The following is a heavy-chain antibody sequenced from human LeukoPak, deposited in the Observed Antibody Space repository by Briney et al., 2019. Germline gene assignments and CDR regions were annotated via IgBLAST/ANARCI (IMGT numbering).Heavy chain of an antibody. CDR3: ARKVAVAMDLDY. CDR2: ISGAGSST. J-gene: IGHJ4*02. V-gene: IGHV3-23*01. Sequence: GGSLRLSCAASGFTFKSYGMTWVRQVPGKGLEWVSSISGAGSSTKYADSVSGRFTISRDNSKNTLSLQMTGLRAEDTAVYYCARKVAVAMDLDYWGQGTLVTVSS. CDR1: GFTFKSYG. D-gene: IGHD5-18*01.